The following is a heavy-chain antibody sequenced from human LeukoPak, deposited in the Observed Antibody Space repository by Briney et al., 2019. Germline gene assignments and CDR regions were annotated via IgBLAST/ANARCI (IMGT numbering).Heavy chain of an antibody. CDR1: GYTFTGYY. CDR3: ARAESNSVHFDY. V-gene: IGHV1-2*02. J-gene: IGHJ4*02. D-gene: IGHD1-1*01. Sequence: ASVKVSCKASGYTFTGYYMHWVRLAPGQGLEWMGWINPNSGGTNYAQKFQGRVTMTRDTSISTAYMELSRLRSDDTAVYYCARAESNSVHFDYWGQGTLVTVSS. CDR2: INPNSGGT.